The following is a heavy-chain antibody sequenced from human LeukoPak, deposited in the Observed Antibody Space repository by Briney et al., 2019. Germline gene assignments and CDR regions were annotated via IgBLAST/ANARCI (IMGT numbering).Heavy chain of an antibody. V-gene: IGHV3-48*02. D-gene: IGHD3-22*01. CDR2: ISSRSSTI. J-gene: IGHJ4*02. Sequence: GGSLRLSCAASGFTFSSYNMHWVRQAPGKGLEWVSYISSRSSTIYYADSVKGRFTISRDNAKNSLYMQMNSLRDEDTAVYYCARGLGYYDSSGQYWGQGTLVTVSS. CDR3: ARGLGYYDSSGQY. CDR1: GFTFSSYN.